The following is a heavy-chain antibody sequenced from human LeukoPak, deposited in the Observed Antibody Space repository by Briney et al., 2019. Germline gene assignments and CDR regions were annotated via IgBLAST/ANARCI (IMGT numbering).Heavy chain of an antibody. CDR2: IYASGST. CDR1: GGSISDYY. J-gene: IGHJ5*02. D-gene: IGHD1-26*01. CDR3: ARSYLGGTYYDWFDP. V-gene: IGHV4-4*07. Sequence: NPSETLSLTCTVSGGSISDYYWNWIRQPAGKGLEWIGRIYASGSTNYNPSLRSRVTISVDKSKNQFSLRLTSATAADTAVYYCARSYLGGTYYDWFDPWGQGTLVTVSS.